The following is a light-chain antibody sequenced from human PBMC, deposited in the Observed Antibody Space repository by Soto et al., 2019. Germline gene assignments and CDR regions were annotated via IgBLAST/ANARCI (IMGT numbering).Light chain of an antibody. J-gene: IGKJ1*01. CDR2: GAS. V-gene: IGKV3-15*01. Sequence: EIVMTQSPATLSVSPGEGAILSCMASQSVSRNLAWYQQKPGQAPRLFIYGASTRATGIPARFSGSGSGTEFTLTISSLQSEDFALYYCQHYNNWPPAWTFGQGTKVDI. CDR1: QSVSRN. CDR3: QHYNNWPPAWT.